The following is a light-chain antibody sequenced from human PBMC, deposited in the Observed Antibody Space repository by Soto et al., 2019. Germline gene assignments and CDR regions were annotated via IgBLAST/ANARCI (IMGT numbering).Light chain of an antibody. V-gene: IGLV2-14*01. CDR3: SSYTSSSSPYV. Sequence: TKPASVTGSPGHAIPSSCTGPSSDVGGYNYVSWYQQHPGKAPKLMIYDVSKRPSGVSNRFSGSKSGNTASLTISGLQAEDATASSCSSYTSSSSPYVFGTGTKV. J-gene: IGLJ1*01. CDR1: SSDVGGYNY. CDR2: DVS.